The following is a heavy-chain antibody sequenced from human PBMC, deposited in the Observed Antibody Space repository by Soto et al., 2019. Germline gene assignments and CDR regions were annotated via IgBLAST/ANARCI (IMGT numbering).Heavy chain of an antibody. CDR2: ISGSGVST. D-gene: IGHD4-17*01. Sequence: EVQLLESGGGLVRPGGSLRLSCAASGFTFANYAVSWVRQAPGKGLECVSTISGSGVSTFYPDSVKGRFTISRDNSKNTLYLQMNSLRAEDTAVYYCAKVGDYGDYSDSWGQGALVTVSS. V-gene: IGHV3-23*01. CDR1: GFTFANYA. CDR3: AKVGDYGDYSDS. J-gene: IGHJ4*02.